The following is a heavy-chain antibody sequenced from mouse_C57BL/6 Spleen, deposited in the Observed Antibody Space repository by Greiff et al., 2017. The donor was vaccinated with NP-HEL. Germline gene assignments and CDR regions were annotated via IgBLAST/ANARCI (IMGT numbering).Heavy chain of an antibody. Sequence: VQLQQSGPELVKPGASVKIPCKASGYTFTDYNMDWVKQSHGKSLEWIGDINPNNGGTIYNQKFKGKATLTVDKSSSTAYMELRSLTSEDTAVYYCASRPTTVVATDYAMDYWGQGTSVTVSS. CDR2: INPNNGGT. CDR1: GYTFTDYN. J-gene: IGHJ4*01. V-gene: IGHV1-18*01. D-gene: IGHD1-1*01. CDR3: ASRPTTVVATDYAMDY.